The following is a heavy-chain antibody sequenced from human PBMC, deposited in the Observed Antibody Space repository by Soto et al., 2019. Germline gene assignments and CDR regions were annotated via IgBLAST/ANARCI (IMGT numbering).Heavy chain of an antibody. CDR2: IYPGDSDT. J-gene: IGHJ6*03. CDR1: GYSFTSYW. CDR3: ARGYGGYYDILTGLGPSYMDV. D-gene: IGHD3-9*01. V-gene: IGHV5-51*01. Sequence: PGESLKISCKGSGYSFTSYWIGWVRQMPGKGLEWMGIIYPGDSDTRYSPSFQGQVTISADKSISTAYLQWSSLKASDTAMYYCARGYGGYYDILTGLGPSYMDVWGKGTTVTVSS.